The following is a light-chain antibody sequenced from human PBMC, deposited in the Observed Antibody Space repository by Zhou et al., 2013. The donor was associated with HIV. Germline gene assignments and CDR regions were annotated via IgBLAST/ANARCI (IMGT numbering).Light chain of an antibody. Sequence: EIVMTQSPATVSVSPGERATLSCRASQSVSSNLAWYQQKPGQAPRLLFYDASMRATGIPARFSGSGSGTEFTLTISTMQSEDLAIYYCQQYNNWPRTFGQGTKVE. J-gene: IGKJ1*01. V-gene: IGKV3-15*01. CDR1: QSVSSN. CDR3: QQYNNWPRT. CDR2: DAS.